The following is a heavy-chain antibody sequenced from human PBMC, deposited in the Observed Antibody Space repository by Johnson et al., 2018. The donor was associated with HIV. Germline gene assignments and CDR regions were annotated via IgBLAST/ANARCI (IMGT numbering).Heavy chain of an antibody. CDR3: ARAGSSSSGPRAFDI. D-gene: IGHD6-6*01. CDR1: RFTFSYYA. V-gene: IGHV3-30*04. CDR2: ISYDGSNK. J-gene: IGHJ3*02. Sequence: QVQLVESGGGVVQPGRSLRVFCAASRFTFSYYAMHWVRQAPGKGLEWVAVISYDGSNKYYADSVKGRFTISRDNSKNTLYLQMNSLRAEDTALYYCARAGSSSSGPRAFDIWGQGTMVTVSS.